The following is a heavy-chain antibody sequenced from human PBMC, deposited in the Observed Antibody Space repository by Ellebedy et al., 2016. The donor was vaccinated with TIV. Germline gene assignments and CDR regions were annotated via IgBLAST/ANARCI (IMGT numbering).Heavy chain of an antibody. J-gene: IGHJ4*02. CDR3: ARGIEQWLTY. CDR1: GGSISSGDYS. CDR2: FYPGGST. Sequence: SETLSLTXAVSGGSISSGDYSWSWIRQPPGQGLEWIGYFYPGGSTYYNPSLKSRVTISLDTSKNQFSLKLTSVTAADTAVYYCARGIEQWLTYWGQGTLVTVSS. D-gene: IGHD6-19*01. V-gene: IGHV4-30-2*05.